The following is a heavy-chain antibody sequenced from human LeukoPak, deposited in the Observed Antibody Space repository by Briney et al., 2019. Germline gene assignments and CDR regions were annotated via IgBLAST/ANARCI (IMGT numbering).Heavy chain of an antibody. D-gene: IGHD3-3*01. J-gene: IGHJ4*02. CDR3: AWMSGSRLPGY. CDR2: ISSGSSAR. CDR1: GFTFSSHS. Sequence: GGSLRLSCAASGFTFSSHSMNWVRQTPGKGLEWVSYISSGSSARYYADSVKGRFTISRDDARNSLYLQMNSLRAEDTAVYYCAWMSGSRLPGYWGQGTLVTVSS. V-gene: IGHV3-48*01.